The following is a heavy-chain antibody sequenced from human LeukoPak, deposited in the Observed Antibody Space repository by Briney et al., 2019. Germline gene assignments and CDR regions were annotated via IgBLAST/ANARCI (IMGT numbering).Heavy chain of an antibody. CDR3: AKRSNYFLLDY. CDR1: GFTFDDYG. Sequence: GGSLRLSCAASGFTFDDYGMSWVRQAPGKGLEWVSGINWNGGSTGYADSVKGRFTISRDNAKNSLYMQMNSLRAEDTAVYYCAKRSNYFLLDYWGQGTLVTVSS. V-gene: IGHV3-20*04. J-gene: IGHJ4*02. D-gene: IGHD2/OR15-2a*01. CDR2: INWNGGST.